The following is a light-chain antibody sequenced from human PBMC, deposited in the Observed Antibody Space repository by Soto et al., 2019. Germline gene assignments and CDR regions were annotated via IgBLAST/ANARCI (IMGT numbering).Light chain of an antibody. CDR3: CSYAGSYTSNYV. J-gene: IGLJ1*01. Sequence: QSALTQPRSVSGSPGQSVTISCTGTSSDVCGYNYVSWYQQHPGKAPKLMIYDVSKRPSGVPDRFSGSKSGNTASLTISGLQAEDEADYYCCSYAGSYTSNYVFGTGTKVTVL. V-gene: IGLV2-11*01. CDR2: DVS. CDR1: SSDVCGYNY.